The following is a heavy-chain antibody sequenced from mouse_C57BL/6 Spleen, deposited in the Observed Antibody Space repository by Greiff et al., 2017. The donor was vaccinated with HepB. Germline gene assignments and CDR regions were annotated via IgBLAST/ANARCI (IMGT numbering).Heavy chain of an antibody. CDR1: GYAFSSSW. D-gene: IGHD2-5*01. CDR3: ARKIYSNDY. V-gene: IGHV1-82*01. J-gene: IGHJ4*01. CDR2: IYPGDGDT. Sequence: VQLQQSGPELVKPGASVKISCKASGYAFSSSWMNWVKQRPGKGLEWIGRIYPGDGDTNYNGKFKGKATLTADKSSSTAYMQLSSLTSEDSAVYFCARKIYSNDYWGQGTSVTVSA.